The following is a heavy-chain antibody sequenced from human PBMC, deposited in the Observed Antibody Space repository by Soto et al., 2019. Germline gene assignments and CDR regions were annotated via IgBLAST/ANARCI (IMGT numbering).Heavy chain of an antibody. V-gene: IGHV3-23*01. CDR3: ARKVPGSTTRPDSWYFDL. CDR2: ISGGGDAT. Sequence: EVQLLESGGGLVQPGGSLRLSCAASGFTFISYAMNLVLQAPGKGLHWVSAISGGGDATFYADSVKGRFTISRDNSRNTVTLQMNSLGADDTAVYYCARKVPGSTTRPDSWYFDLWGRGTLVTVSS. D-gene: IGHD3-10*01. J-gene: IGHJ2*01. CDR1: GFTFISYA.